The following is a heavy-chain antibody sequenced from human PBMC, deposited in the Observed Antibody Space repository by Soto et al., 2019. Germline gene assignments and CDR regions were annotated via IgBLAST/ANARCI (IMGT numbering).Heavy chain of an antibody. J-gene: IGHJ3*02. D-gene: IGHD4-17*01. CDR3: ATAGDYGDYVPLDI. V-gene: IGHV3-66*01. CDR2: IYSGGST. CDR1: GFSVSRKY. Sequence: EVQLVESGGGLVQPGGSLRNSCAASGFSVSRKYVNWVRQAPGQGLEWVSVIYSGGSTYYTDSVKGRFTISRDLFKNTLYLQMNSLRAEDTAIYFCATAGDYGDYVPLDIWGQGTMVAVSS.